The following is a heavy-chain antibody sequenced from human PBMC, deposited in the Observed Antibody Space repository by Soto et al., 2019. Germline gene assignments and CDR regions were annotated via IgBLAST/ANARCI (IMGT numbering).Heavy chain of an antibody. Sequence: QVQLVQSGAEVKKPGASVKVSCKASGYTFTSYGISWVRQAPGQGLEWMGWISAYNGNTNFAQKLQGRVTMTTDTATSTAYMELRSLRSDDTAVYYCARDVVGGELLVHYYYGMDVWGQGTTVTVSS. CDR1: GYTFTSYG. CDR3: ARDVVGGELLVHYYYGMDV. J-gene: IGHJ6*02. CDR2: ISAYNGNT. D-gene: IGHD1-26*01. V-gene: IGHV1-18*01.